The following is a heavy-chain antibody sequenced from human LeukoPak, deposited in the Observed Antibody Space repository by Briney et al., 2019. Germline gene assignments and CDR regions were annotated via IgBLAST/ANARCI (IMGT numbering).Heavy chain of an antibody. D-gene: IGHD2-15*01. Sequence: GGSLRLSCAASGFTFSSYAMHWVRQAPGKGLEWVAVISYDGSNKYYADSVKGRFTISRDNSKNTLYLQMNSLRAGDTAVYYCARLVVVVAVTDYWGQGTLVTVSS. CDR1: GFTFSSYA. V-gene: IGHV3-30*04. CDR3: ARLVVVVAVTDY. J-gene: IGHJ4*02. CDR2: ISYDGSNK.